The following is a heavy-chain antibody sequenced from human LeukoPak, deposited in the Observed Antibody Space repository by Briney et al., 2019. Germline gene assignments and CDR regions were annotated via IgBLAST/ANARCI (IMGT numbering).Heavy chain of an antibody. D-gene: IGHD2-2*01. V-gene: IGHV1-69*06. Sequence: SVKVSCKASGGTFSSYAISWVRQAPGQGLEWMGGIIPIFGTANYAQKFQGRVTMTEDTSTDTAYMELSSLRSEDTAVYYCATVFIVVVPAAVFDYWGQGTLVTVSS. CDR1: GGTFSSYA. CDR3: ATVFIVVVPAAVFDY. CDR2: IIPIFGTA. J-gene: IGHJ4*02.